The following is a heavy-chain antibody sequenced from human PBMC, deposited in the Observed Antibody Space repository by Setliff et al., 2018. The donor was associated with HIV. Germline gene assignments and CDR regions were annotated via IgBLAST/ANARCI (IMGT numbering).Heavy chain of an antibody. V-gene: IGHV1-2*06. CDR2: INPNSGGT. J-gene: IGHJ3*02. CDR3: ARGTRVGANDAFDI. Sequence: VSVKVSCKASGYTFTGYYMHWVRQAPGQGLEWMGRINPNSGGTNYPQKFQGRVTMTRDTSISTVYMELSRLRSDDTAVYYCARGTRVGANDAFDIWGQGTMVTVSS. CDR1: GYTFTGYY. D-gene: IGHD1-26*01.